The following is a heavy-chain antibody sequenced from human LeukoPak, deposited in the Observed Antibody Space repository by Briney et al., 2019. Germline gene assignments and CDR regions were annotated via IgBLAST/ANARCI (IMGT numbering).Heavy chain of an antibody. CDR3: ARQTAKNVDTARFDS. D-gene: IGHD5-18*01. V-gene: IGHV4-59*08. J-gene: IGHJ4*02. CDR2: IYYSGTT. CDR1: GGSINNYY. Sequence: SETLSLTCAISGGSINNYYWSWIRQPPGKGLEWIGYIYYSGTTNYSPSLNSRVNISLDTAKNQFSLRLSSVTAADTAVYYCARQTAKNVDTARFDSWGQGALVTVSS.